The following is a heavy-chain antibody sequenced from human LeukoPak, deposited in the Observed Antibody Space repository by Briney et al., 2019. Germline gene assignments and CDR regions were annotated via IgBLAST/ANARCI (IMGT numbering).Heavy chain of an antibody. CDR2: IYTSGST. CDR3: ARGPGITIFGVARGDWFDP. V-gene: IGHV4-61*02. Sequence: SETLSLTCIVSGGSISSGSYYWSWVRQPAGNGLEWIGRIYTSGSTNYNPSLKSRVTISVDTSKNQFSLKLSSVTAADTAVYYCARGPGITIFGVARGDWFDPWGQGTLVTVSS. CDR1: GGSISSGSYY. D-gene: IGHD3-3*01. J-gene: IGHJ5*02.